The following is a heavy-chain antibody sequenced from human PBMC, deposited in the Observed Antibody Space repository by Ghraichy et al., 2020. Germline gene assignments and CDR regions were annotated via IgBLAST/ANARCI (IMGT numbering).Heavy chain of an antibody. CDR2: IYHSGST. Sequence: SQTLSLTCTVSGGSIISVGYYWSWIRQYPGQGLEWIGYIYHSGSTYYNPSLKSRVAMSVDTSKNQFSLKLNSVTAADTAVYYCARDQCGDCDQKYFHHWGQGTLVTVSS. V-gene: IGHV4-31*02. D-gene: IGHD2-21*02. CDR3: ARDQCGDCDQKYFHH. J-gene: IGHJ1*01. CDR1: GGSIISVGYY.